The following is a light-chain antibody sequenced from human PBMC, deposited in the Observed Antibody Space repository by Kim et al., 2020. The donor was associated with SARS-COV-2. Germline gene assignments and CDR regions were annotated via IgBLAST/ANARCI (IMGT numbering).Light chain of an antibody. Sequence: KTVTISFTRSSGSIASNYAQWYQQRPGSSPTTVIYEDNQRPSGVPDRFSGSIDSSSNSASLTISGLKTEDEADYYCQSYDSSNWVFGGGTKLTVL. CDR1: SGSIASNY. CDR3: QSYDSSNWV. V-gene: IGLV6-57*01. J-gene: IGLJ3*02. CDR2: EDN.